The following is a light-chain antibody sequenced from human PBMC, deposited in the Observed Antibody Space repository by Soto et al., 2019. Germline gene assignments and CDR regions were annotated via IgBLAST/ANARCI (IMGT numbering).Light chain of an antibody. V-gene: IGKV3-11*01. CDR3: QHYFNWPYT. CDR2: DAF. J-gene: IGKJ2*01. Sequence: EIVLTQSPATLSLSPGERATLSCRASQSVSNYLAWYQQKPGQAPSLLIYDAFNRAIGIPARFSGSGSGTEFTLTISNLQSEDFALYYCQHYFNWPYTFGQGTKVDIK. CDR1: QSVSNY.